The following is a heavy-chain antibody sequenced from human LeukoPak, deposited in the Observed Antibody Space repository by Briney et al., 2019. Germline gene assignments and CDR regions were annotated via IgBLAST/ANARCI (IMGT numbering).Heavy chain of an antibody. Sequence: GGSLRLSCAASGFTFSSYAMHWVRQAPGKGLEWVAVISYDGSNKYYADSVKGRFTISRDNSKNTLYLQMNSLRAEDTAVYYCARSNYYDSSGYYPTLYGYFDYWGQGTLVTVPS. V-gene: IGHV3-30*01. CDR3: ARSNYYDSSGYYPTLYGYFDY. D-gene: IGHD3-22*01. CDR2: ISYDGSNK. J-gene: IGHJ4*02. CDR1: GFTFSSYA.